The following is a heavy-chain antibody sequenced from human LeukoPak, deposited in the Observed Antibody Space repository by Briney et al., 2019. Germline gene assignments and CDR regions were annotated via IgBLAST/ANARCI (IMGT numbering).Heavy chain of an antibody. D-gene: IGHD6-13*01. CDR3: AKSSIIAAAGPYYFDY. Sequence: ASVKVSCKASGYTFTSYYMHWVRQAPGQGLEWMGLINPSGSSTSYAQKFQGRLSLTRDMSTSTAYMELSSLRSEDTAVYYCAKSSIIAAAGPYYFDYWGQGTLVTVSS. V-gene: IGHV1-46*01. CDR1: GYTFTSYY. J-gene: IGHJ4*02. CDR2: INPSGSST.